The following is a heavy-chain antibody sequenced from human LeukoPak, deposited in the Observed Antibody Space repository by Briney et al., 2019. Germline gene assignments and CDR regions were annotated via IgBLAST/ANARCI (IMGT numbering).Heavy chain of an antibody. D-gene: IGHD6-13*01. CDR2: ISKDGTIK. Sequence: GGSLRLSCAASGFTFSSHAMHWVRQAPGKGLEWVGIISKDGTIKYYADSMKGRPTMSRDNSRNTPYLQMNSLRAEDTSIYYCVREQTIMAAAGLDYWGQGTLVTVSS. CDR1: GFTFSSHA. CDR3: VREQTIMAAAGLDY. J-gene: IGHJ4*02. V-gene: IGHV3-30*01.